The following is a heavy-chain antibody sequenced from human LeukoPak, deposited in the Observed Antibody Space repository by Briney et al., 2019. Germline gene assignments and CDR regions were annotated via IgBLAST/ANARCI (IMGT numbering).Heavy chain of an antibody. Sequence: ASVKVSCEASGYTFTSYDINWVRQATGQGLEWMGWMNPNSGNTGYAQKFQGRVTMTRDTSTSTVYMELSSLRSEDTAVYYCARALGDGGDYWGQGTLVTVSS. V-gene: IGHV1-8*02. J-gene: IGHJ4*02. CDR3: ARALGDGGDY. D-gene: IGHD4-23*01. CDR2: MNPNSGNT. CDR1: GYTFTSYD.